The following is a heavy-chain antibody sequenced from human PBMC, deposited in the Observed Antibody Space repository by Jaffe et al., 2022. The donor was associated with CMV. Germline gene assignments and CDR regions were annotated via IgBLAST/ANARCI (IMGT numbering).Heavy chain of an antibody. D-gene: IGHD2-8*01. J-gene: IGHJ6*02. CDR3: ARVGCVNGVCYRGGSYYYYYGLDV. CDR1: GGSVSSGSSY. V-gene: IGHV4-61*01. CDR2: TYDSGRT. Sequence: QVQLQESGPGLVKPSETLSLTCTVSGGSVSSGSSYWSWIRQPPGKGLEWIGYTYDSGRTNYNPSLKSRVTISVDTSKNQFSLRLSSVTAADTAVYYCARVGCVNGVCYRGGSYYYYYGLDVWGQGTTVTVSS.